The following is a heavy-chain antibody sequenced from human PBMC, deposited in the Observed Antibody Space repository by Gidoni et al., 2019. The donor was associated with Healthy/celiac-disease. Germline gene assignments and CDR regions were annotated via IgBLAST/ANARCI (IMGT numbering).Heavy chain of an antibody. CDR1: GYTFTSYY. Sequence: QVQLVQSGAAVKKPGASVKVSCKASGYTFTSYYMHWVRQAPGQGLEWMGIINPSGGSKSYAQKFQGRVTMTRDTYTSTVYMELSSLRSEDTAVYYCARDIAVAGTFYYYGMDVWGQGTTVTVSS. CDR3: ARDIAVAGTFYYYGMDV. CDR2: INPSGGSK. J-gene: IGHJ6*02. D-gene: IGHD6-19*01. V-gene: IGHV1-46*01.